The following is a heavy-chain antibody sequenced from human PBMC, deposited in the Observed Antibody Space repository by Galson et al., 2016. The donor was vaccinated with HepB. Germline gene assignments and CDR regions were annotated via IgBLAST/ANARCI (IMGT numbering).Heavy chain of an antibody. CDR2: IYYTGTS. CDR1: GGSISSTSHH. D-gene: IGHD3-10*01. CDR3: TRELRSSLAD. Sequence: SETLSLTCIVSGGSISSTSHHWGWIRQPPGKALEWIASIYYTGTSYYSPSLRSRIAISVDTSKNQFSLTLSSATAADTAVYYCTRELRSSLADWGQGTLVTVSS. V-gene: IGHV4-39*02. J-gene: IGHJ4*02.